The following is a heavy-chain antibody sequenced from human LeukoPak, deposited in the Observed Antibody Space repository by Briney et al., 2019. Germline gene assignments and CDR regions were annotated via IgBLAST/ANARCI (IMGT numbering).Heavy chain of an antibody. D-gene: IGHD5-18*01. V-gene: IGHV3-23*01. CDR1: GFTFSTYA. Sequence: GGSLRLSCAASGFTFSTYAMSWVRQAPGKGLEWVSAISGNGGTTFYADSVKGRFTISRDNSKNTLCLQMNSLRAEDTAVYYCAPPGYVAMVIWGQGALVTVSS. CDR3: APPGYVAMVI. J-gene: IGHJ4*02. CDR2: ISGNGGTT.